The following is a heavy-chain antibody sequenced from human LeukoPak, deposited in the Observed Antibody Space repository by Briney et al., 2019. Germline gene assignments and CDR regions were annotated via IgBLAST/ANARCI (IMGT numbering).Heavy chain of an antibody. CDR3: ARDRNPYDILTGYFFDP. CDR1: GYTFTGYY. CDR2: INPNSGGT. J-gene: IGHJ5*02. D-gene: IGHD3-9*01. V-gene: IGHV1-2*02. Sequence: ASVKVSCKASGYTFTGYYVHWVRQAPGQGLEWMGWINPNSGGTNYAQKFQGRVTMTRDTSISTAYMELSRLRSDDRAVYYCARDRNPYDILTGYFFDPWGQGTLVTVSS.